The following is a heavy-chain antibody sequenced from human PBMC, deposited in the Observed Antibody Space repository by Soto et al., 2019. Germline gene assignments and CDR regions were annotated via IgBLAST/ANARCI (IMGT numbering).Heavy chain of an antibody. CDR2: INPIGGST. Sequence: ASVKVSCKASGYTFTSYYMHWVRQAPGQGLEWMGIINPIGGSTSYAQKFQGRVTMTRDTSTSTVYMELSSLRSEDTAVYYCARHKYVNVAPAASEVYIDYWGQGTLVTVSS. CDR1: GYTFTSYY. V-gene: IGHV1-46*01. J-gene: IGHJ4*02. D-gene: IGHD2-2*01. CDR3: ARHKYVNVAPAASEVYIDY.